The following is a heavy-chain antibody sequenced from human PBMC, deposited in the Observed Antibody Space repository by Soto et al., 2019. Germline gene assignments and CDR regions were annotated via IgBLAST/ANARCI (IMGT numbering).Heavy chain of an antibody. D-gene: IGHD2-21*01. CDR1: GYTFTSYA. J-gene: IGHJ2*01. V-gene: IGHV1-3*01. CDR2: INAGNGNT. CDR3: ARVPGYSIGDL. Sequence: QVQLVQSGAEVKKPGASVKVSCKASGYTFTSYAMHWVRQAPGQRLEWMGWINAGNGNTKYSQKFQGRVTITRDTSASTADMELRSLRAEDTAVYYCARVPGYSIGDLWGRGTLVTVSS.